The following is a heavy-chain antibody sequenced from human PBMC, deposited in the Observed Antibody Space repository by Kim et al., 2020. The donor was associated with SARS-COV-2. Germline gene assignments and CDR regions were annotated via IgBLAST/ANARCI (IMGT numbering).Heavy chain of an antibody. Sequence: YPSQKSRVTISLDTSQNQYSRKLSSVTAADTAVYYCARSYSVGSPYGMDVWGQGTTVTVSS. V-gene: IGHV4-31*02. D-gene: IGHD1-26*01. CDR3: ARSYSVGSPYGMDV. J-gene: IGHJ6*02.